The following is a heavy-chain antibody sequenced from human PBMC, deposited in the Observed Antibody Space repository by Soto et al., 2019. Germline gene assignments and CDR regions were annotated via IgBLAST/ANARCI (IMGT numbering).Heavy chain of an antibody. CDR2: IYPGDSDT. J-gene: IGHJ6*02. CDR1: GYSFTSYW. CDR3: ATPETGYCSSTSCYNYYGMDV. D-gene: IGHD2-2*02. V-gene: IGHV5-51*01. Sequence: GVSLKISCKGSGYSFTSYWIGWVRQMPGKCLEWMGIIYPGDSDTRYSPSFQGQVTISADKSISTAYLQWSSLKASDTAMYYCATPETGYCSSTSCYNYYGMDVWGQGTTVTVSS.